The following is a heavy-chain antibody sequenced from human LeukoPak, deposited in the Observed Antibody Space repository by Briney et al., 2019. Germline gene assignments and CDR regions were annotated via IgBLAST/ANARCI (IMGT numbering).Heavy chain of an antibody. V-gene: IGHV3-53*01. CDR3: SAAHDRYYYYGMDV. Sequence: GGSLRLSCAASGFTVSSNYMSWVRQAPGKGLEWVSVIYSGGSTYYADSVKGRFTISRDNSKNTLYLQMNSLRAEDTAVYYCSAAHDRYYYYGMDVWRKGTTVTVSS. CDR2: IYSGGST. J-gene: IGHJ6*04. CDR1: GFTVSSNY. D-gene: IGHD2-2*01.